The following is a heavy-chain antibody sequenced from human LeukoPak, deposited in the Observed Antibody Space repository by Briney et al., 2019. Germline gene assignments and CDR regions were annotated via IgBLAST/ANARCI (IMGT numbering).Heavy chain of an antibody. Sequence: ASVKVSCKASGYTFTSYDINWVRQATGQGLEWMGWMNPNSGNTGYAQKFQGRVTMTRNTSISTAYMELSSLRSEDTAVYYCARLGIVATIPGYWGQGTLVTVSS. J-gene: IGHJ4*02. CDR1: GYTFTSYD. CDR3: ARLGIVATIPGY. D-gene: IGHD5-12*01. V-gene: IGHV1-8*01. CDR2: MNPNSGNT.